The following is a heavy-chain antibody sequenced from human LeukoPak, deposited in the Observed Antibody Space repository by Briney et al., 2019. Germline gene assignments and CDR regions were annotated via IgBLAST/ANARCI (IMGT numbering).Heavy chain of an antibody. V-gene: IGHV1-69*13. D-gene: IGHD5-18*01. CDR1: GGTFSSYA. Sequence: ASVKVSCKASGGTFSSYAISWVRQAPGQGLEWMGGIIPIFGTANYAQKFQGRVTITADESTGTAYMELSSLRSEDTAVYYCARVEYSYAPFDYWGQGTLVTVSS. J-gene: IGHJ4*02. CDR3: ARVEYSYAPFDY. CDR2: IIPIFGTA.